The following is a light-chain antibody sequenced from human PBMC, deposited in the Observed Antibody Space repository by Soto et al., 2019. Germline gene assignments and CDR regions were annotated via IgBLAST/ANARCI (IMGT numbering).Light chain of an antibody. CDR2: GAS. CDR1: QRVGSTY. V-gene: IGKV3-20*01. CDR3: QQYGSSPET. J-gene: IGKJ1*01. Sequence: PGERATLSCRASQRVGSTYVAWYQQKPGQAPRLLIYGASSRATGIPDRFSGSGSDTDFTLTISRLEPEDFAVYYCQQYGSSPETFGQGTKVEI.